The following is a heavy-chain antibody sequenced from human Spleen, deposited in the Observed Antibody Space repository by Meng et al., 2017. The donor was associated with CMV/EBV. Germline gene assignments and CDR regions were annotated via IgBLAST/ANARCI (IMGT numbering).Heavy chain of an antibody. Sequence: GESLKISCEASRFTFSRYWMSWVRQAPDKGLEWMAFIRYDGSNKYYADSVKGRFTISRDNSNNTLNLQMNSLRAEDTAVYFCTKEHLHCSNGVCYNWFDPWGQGTLVTVSS. J-gene: IGHJ5*02. D-gene: IGHD2-8*01. CDR1: RFTFSRYW. CDR2: IRYDGSNK. V-gene: IGHV3-30*02. CDR3: TKEHLHCSNGVCYNWFDP.